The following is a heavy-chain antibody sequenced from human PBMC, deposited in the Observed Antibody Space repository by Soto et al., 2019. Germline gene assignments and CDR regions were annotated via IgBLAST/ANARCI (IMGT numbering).Heavy chain of an antibody. Sequence: GGSLRLSCAASGFTFSSYGMHWVRQAPGKGLEWVAVISYDGSNKYYADSVKGRFTISRDNSKNTLYLQMSSLRAEDTAVYYCAKDEGLGELSSPYFDYWGQGTLVTVSS. CDR2: ISYDGSNK. CDR3: AKDEGLGELSSPYFDY. V-gene: IGHV3-30*18. D-gene: IGHD3-16*02. CDR1: GFTFSSYG. J-gene: IGHJ4*02.